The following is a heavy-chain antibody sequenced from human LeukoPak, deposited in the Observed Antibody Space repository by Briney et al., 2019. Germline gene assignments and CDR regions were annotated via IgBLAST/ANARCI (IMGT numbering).Heavy chain of an antibody. V-gene: IGHV4-38-2*02. Sequence: SETLSLTCTVSGYSISSGYYWSWIRQPPGKGLEWIGSTYYSGSTYYNPSLKSRVTISVDTSKNQFSLKLSSVTAADTAVYYCARGRDRSSLFDYWGQGTLVTVSS. CDR2: TYYSGST. CDR3: ARGRDRSSLFDY. J-gene: IGHJ4*02. CDR1: GYSISSGYY. D-gene: IGHD6-6*01.